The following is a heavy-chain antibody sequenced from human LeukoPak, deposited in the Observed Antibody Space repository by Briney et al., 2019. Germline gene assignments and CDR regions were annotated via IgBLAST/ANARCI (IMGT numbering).Heavy chain of an antibody. CDR3: ARIHSSGRNGYFDY. CDR1: GFSRSTSGMC. V-gene: IGHV2-70*11. Sequence: SGPTLGNPTQTLTLTCTFSGFSRSTSGMCVSWIRQPPGNALEWLARTDWDDDKYYSKSLKTRLTISKDTPKTPVVLTMTNMDPVETATYYCARIHSSGRNGYFDYWGQGTLVTVSS. D-gene: IGHD6-19*01. J-gene: IGHJ4*02. CDR2: TDWDDDK.